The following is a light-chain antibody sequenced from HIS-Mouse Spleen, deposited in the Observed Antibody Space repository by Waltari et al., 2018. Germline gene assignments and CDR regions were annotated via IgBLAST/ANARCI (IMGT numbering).Light chain of an antibody. V-gene: IGKV4-1*01. J-gene: IGKJ4*01. Sequence: DIVMTQSPDSLAVSLGERATINCKSSQSVLYSSNNKTYLAWYQQKPGQPPKLLIYWASTRESGVPDRCSGSGSGTDFTLTISSLQAEDVAVYYCQQYYSTPLTFGGGTKVEIK. CDR3: QQYYSTPLT. CDR2: WAS. CDR1: QSVLYSSNNKTY.